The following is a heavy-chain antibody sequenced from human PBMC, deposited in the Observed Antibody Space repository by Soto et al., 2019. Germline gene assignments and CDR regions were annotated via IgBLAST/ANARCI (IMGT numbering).Heavy chain of an antibody. CDR3: AKFDPGSGQATPDY. V-gene: IGHV4-31*11. J-gene: IGHJ4*02. CDR1: GGPMSSGGYY. D-gene: IGHD1-1*01. CDR2: IYYSGST. Sequence: SETLSLACAVSGGPMSSGGYYWIWIRQHPGKGLEWIGYIYYSGSTYYNPSLKSRVTISVDTSKNQFSLKLSSVTAADTAVYYCAKFDPGSGQATPDYWGQGTLVTV.